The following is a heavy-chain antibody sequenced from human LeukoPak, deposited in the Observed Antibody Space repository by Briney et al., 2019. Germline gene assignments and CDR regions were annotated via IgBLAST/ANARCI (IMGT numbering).Heavy chain of an antibody. CDR1: GVSFSDFY. D-gene: IGHD4-17*01. V-gene: IGHV4-34*12. CDR3: ARRRSLYGGYDAFDT. CDR2: IIHSGST. Sequence: SEPLSLTCAVYGVSFSDFYWSWIRQPPGKGLEWIGEIIHSGSTNHNPSLKSRDTISVDTSKNQFSLKLSSVTAADTAVYYCARRRSLYGGYDAFDTWGQGTTVTVSS. J-gene: IGHJ3*02.